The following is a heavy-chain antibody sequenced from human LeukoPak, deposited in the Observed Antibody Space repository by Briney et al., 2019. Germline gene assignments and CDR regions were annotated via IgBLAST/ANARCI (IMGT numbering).Heavy chain of an antibody. Sequence: PGGSLRLSCAASGFTFSSYAMSWVRQAPGKGLEWVSAISGSGGSTYYADSVKGRFTISRDNSKNTLYLQMNSLRAEDTAVYYCAKASAVIVVVTALDYWDQGTLVTVSS. J-gene: IGHJ4*02. CDR1: GFTFSSYA. V-gene: IGHV3-23*01. CDR2: ISGSGGST. D-gene: IGHD2-21*02. CDR3: AKASAVIVVVTALDY.